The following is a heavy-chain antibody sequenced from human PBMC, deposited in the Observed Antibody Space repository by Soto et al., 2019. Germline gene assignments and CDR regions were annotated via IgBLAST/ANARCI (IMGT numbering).Heavy chain of an antibody. J-gene: IGHJ4*02. V-gene: IGHV4-39*01. CDR1: GGSISSSSYY. CDR3: ARLHHYDYVWGSPGLGDY. CDR2: IYYSGST. D-gene: IGHD3-16*01. Sequence: QLQLQESGPGLVKPSETLSLTCTVSGGSISSSSYYWGWIRQPPGKGLEWIGSIYYSGSTYYNPSLKSRVTISVDTSKNQFSLKLSSVTAADTAVYYCARLHHYDYVWGSPGLGDYWGQGTLVTVSS.